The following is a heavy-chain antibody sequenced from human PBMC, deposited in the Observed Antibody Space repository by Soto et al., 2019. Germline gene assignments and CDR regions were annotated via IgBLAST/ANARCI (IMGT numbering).Heavy chain of an antibody. CDR3: ASQVYSSSSAPMVDI. Sequence: SETLSLTCTVSGGSISSSSYYWGWIRQPPGKGLEWIGSIYYSGSTYYNPSLKSRVTISVDTSKNQFSLKLSSVTAADTAVYYCASQVYSSSSAPMVDIWGQGTMVTVSS. V-gene: IGHV4-39*01. D-gene: IGHD6-6*01. CDR2: IYYSGST. CDR1: GGSISSSSYY. J-gene: IGHJ3*02.